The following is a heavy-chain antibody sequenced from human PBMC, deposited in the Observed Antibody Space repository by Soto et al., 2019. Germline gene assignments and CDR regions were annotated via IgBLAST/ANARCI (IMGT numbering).Heavy chain of an antibody. V-gene: IGHV3-33*08. D-gene: IGHD2-21*02. Sequence: QVQLVESGGGVVQPGGSLRLSCTTSGFTFNTYGMHWVRPAPGKGLEWVAIIWYDGSNKYYADSVKGRFTISRDNSKNTLYLQMNSLRAEDTALYYCARSDCTGAYCYSWPFNYGVDVWGQGTTVTVSS. CDR1: GFTFNTYG. CDR3: ARSDCTGAYCYSWPFNYGVDV. J-gene: IGHJ6*02. CDR2: IWYDGSNK.